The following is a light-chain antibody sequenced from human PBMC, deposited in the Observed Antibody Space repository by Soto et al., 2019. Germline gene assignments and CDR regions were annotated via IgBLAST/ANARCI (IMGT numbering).Light chain of an antibody. Sequence: DIQMTQSPSSVPASVGDRVTITCRASQGVSSYLAWYQQKPGKAPELLIYAASNLRSGVPSRFSGSGSGTDFTLTISSLQPEDFATYYCQQYNSYSRTFGQGTKLEIK. CDR2: AAS. J-gene: IGKJ2*01. CDR3: QQYNSYSRT. V-gene: IGKV1-16*01. CDR1: QGVSSY.